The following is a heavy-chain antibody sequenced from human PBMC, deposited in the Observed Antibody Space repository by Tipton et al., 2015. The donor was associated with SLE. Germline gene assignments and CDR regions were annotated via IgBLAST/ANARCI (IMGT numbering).Heavy chain of an antibody. CDR3: ARGEFVVVVAATYYYYSMDV. CDR1: GGSFSGYY. J-gene: IGHJ6*02. V-gene: IGHV4-34*01. CDR2: INHSGST. Sequence: TLSLTCAVYGGSFSGYYWSWIRQPPGKGLEWIGEINHSGSTNYNPSLKSRVTISVDTSKNQFSLKLSSVTAADTAVYYCARGEFVVVVAATYYYYSMDVWGQGTTFSVSS. D-gene: IGHD2-15*01.